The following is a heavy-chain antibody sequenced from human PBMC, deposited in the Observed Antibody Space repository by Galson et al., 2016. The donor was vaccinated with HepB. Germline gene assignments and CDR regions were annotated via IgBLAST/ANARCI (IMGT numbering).Heavy chain of an antibody. V-gene: IGHV3-30*04. Sequence: SLRLSCAATGLAFSSYGMHWVRQAPGKGLEWVAFISFDARSEYYADSVKGRFTISRDNPKNTLYLEMNSLRSEDSAIYFCASMSHPSGNSYSRSHDYWGQGTQVTVSS. CDR1: GLAFSSYG. CDR3: ASMSHPSGNSYSRSHDY. D-gene: IGHD3-10*01. CDR2: ISFDARSE. J-gene: IGHJ4*02.